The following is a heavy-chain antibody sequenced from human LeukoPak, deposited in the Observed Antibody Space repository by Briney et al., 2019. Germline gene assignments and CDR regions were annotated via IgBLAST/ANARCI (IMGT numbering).Heavy chain of an antibody. Sequence: GASVRVSCKASGYTFTTSDINWVRQATGQGLEWMGWLNPNSGNTAYAQKFQGRVIMTRNTSKSTAYMGLSSLGSEDTAVYYCARSGSYPRRFDYWGQGTLVTVSS. CDR1: GYTFTTSD. D-gene: IGHD1-26*01. CDR3: ARSGSYPRRFDY. J-gene: IGHJ4*02. V-gene: IGHV1-8*01. CDR2: LNPNSGNT.